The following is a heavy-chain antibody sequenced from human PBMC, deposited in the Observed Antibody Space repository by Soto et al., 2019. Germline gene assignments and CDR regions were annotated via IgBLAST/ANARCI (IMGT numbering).Heavy chain of an antibody. V-gene: IGHV4-59*01. J-gene: IGHJ6*03. CDR2: IYYSGST. CDR1: GGSISSYY. Sequence: SETLSLTCTVSGGSISSYYWSWIRQPPGKGLEWIGYIYYSGSTNYNPSLKSRVTISVDTSKNQFSLKLSSVTAADTAVYYCARDRSIAARWVNDRTKYYYYYYMDVWGKGTTVTAP. D-gene: IGHD6-6*01. CDR3: ARDRSIAARWVNDRTKYYYYYYMDV.